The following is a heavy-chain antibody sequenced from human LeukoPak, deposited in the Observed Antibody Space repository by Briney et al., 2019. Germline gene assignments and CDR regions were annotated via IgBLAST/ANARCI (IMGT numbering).Heavy chain of an antibody. Sequence: ASVKVSCKASGYTFTGHYMHWVRQAPGQGLEWMGRINPNSGGTNYAQKFQGRVTMTRDTSIDTAYMELSRLRSDDTAVYYCARGEQQLVDFDYWGQGTLVTVSS. CDR3: ARGEQQLVDFDY. CDR2: INPNSGGT. D-gene: IGHD6-13*01. V-gene: IGHV1-2*06. J-gene: IGHJ4*02. CDR1: GYTFTGHY.